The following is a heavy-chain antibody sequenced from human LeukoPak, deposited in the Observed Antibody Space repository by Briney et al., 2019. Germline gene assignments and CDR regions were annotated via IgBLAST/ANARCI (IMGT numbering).Heavy chain of an antibody. CDR1: GYTFTGYY. V-gene: IGHV1-2*02. CDR3: ASDILRDYYDSSGYSDY. Sequence: ASVKVSCKASGYTFTGYYMHWVRQAPGQGPEWMGWINPNSGGTNYAQKFQGRVTMTRDTSISTAYMELSRLRSDDTAVYYCASDILRDYYDSSGYSDYWGQGTLVTVSS. CDR2: INPNSGGT. D-gene: IGHD3-22*01. J-gene: IGHJ4*02.